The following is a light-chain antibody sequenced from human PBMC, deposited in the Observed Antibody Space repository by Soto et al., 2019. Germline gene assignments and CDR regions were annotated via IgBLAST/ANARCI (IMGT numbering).Light chain of an antibody. CDR1: QSVGSN. CDR2: GAS. Sequence: EIVMTQSPATLSVSPGERATLSCRASQSVGSNLAWYQQKPGLAPRLLIYGASTRATGIPARFSGSGSGTEFTLTISSLQSEDFAVYYCQQYNNWPLTFGGGTKVEIK. J-gene: IGKJ4*01. CDR3: QQYNNWPLT. V-gene: IGKV3-15*01.